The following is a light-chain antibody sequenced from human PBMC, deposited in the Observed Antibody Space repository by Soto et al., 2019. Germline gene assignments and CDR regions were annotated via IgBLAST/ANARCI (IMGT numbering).Light chain of an antibody. J-gene: IGLJ1*01. CDR2: EVT. CDR3: SSYAGANRV. CDR1: SSDVGANNY. Sequence: QSALTQPPSASWSPGQSVTISCTGTSSDVGANNYVSWYQQHPGKAPKLMIYEVTKLPSGVPDRFSGSKSGNTASLTVSGLQAEDEADYYCSSYAGANRVFGTGTKVTVL. V-gene: IGLV2-8*01.